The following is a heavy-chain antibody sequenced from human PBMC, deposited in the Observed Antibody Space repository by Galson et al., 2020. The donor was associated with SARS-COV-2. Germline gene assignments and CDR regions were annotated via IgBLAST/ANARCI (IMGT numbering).Heavy chain of an antibody. D-gene: IGHD1-1*01. CDR3: ARGGELVTGIAGDDGYYQH. CDR1: GYSFTGHF. CDR2: INPTSGGT. J-gene: IGHJ1*01. Sequence: ASVKVSCKTSGYSFTGHFSHWLRQATGQGLQWMGRINPTSGGTVFAQKFQGRVDITRDTSINTVYMELSRLTSDDTAIYYCARGGELVTGIAGDDGYYQHWGQGTLVIVSS. V-gene: IGHV1-2*06.